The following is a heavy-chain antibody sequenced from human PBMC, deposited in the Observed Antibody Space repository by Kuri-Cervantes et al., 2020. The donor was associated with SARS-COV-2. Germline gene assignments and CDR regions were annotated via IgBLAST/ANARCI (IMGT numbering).Heavy chain of an antibody. D-gene: IGHD2-21*01. V-gene: IGHV3-66*01. CDR3: ARDRVGVHDY. Sequence: GESLKISCAAAGFTVSSNYMSWVRQAPGKGLEWVSVIYSGGSTYYADSVKGRFTISRDNSKNTLYLQMNSLRAEDTAVYYCARDRVGVHDYWGQGTLVTVSS. CDR2: IYSGGST. J-gene: IGHJ4*02. CDR1: GFTVSSNY.